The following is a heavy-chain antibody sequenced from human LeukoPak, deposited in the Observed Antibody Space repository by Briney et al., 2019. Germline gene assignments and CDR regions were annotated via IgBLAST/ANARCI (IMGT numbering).Heavy chain of an antibody. CDR2: IKQDGSEK. V-gene: IGHV3-7*01. J-gene: IGHJ4*02. CDR1: GFTFSSYW. Sequence: PGGSLRLSCAASGFTFSSYWMSWVRQAPGKGLEWVANIKQDGSEKYYADSVKGRFTISRDNAKSSLFLQMTNLRADDTAIYYCARDDPVVYATYDHWGQGTLVTVSS. CDR3: ARDDPVVYATYDH. D-gene: IGHD2-8*02.